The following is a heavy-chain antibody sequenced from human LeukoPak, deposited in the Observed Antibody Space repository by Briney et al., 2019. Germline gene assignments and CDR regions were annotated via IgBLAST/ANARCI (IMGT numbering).Heavy chain of an antibody. CDR2: ITSSSTYT. CDR1: GFTFSSYN. J-gene: IGHJ4*02. CDR3: ARAWGEEMATTLGY. Sequence: PGGSLRLSCAASGFTFSSYNMNWVRQAPGKGLEWVSSITSSSTYTDYADSVKGRFTISRDNAKNSLYLQMNSLRAEDTAVYYCARAWGEEMATTLGYWGQGTLVTVSS. D-gene: IGHD5-12*01. V-gene: IGHV3-21*01.